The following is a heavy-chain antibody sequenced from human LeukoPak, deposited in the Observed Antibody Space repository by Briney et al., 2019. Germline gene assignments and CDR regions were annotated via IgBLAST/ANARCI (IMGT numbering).Heavy chain of an antibody. CDR1: GYTFTSYG. Sequence: ASVTVSCTASGYTFTSYGISWVRQAPGQGLEWMGWISAYNGNTNYAQKLQGRVTMTTDTSTSTAYMELRSLRSDDTAVYYCARDADYYDSSGYPPIDYWGQGTLVTVSS. CDR3: ARDADYYDSSGYPPIDY. CDR2: ISAYNGNT. D-gene: IGHD3-22*01. J-gene: IGHJ4*02. V-gene: IGHV1-18*01.